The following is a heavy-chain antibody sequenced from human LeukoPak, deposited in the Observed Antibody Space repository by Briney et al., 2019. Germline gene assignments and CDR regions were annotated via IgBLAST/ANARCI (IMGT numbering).Heavy chain of an antibody. Sequence: GGSLRLSCAASGFTFSSYAMNWVRQAPGKGLEWVSYISSSGSTIYYADSVKGRFTISRDNAKNSLYLQMNSLRAEDTAVYYCVCDGWFGDSATPLVNWGQGTLVTVSS. D-gene: IGHD3-10*01. CDR2: ISSSGSTI. V-gene: IGHV3-48*03. CDR3: VCDGWFGDSATPLVN. CDR1: GFTFSSYA. J-gene: IGHJ4*02.